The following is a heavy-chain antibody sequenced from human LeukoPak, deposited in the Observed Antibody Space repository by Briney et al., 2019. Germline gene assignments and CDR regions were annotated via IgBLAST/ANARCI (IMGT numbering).Heavy chain of an antibody. D-gene: IGHD3-10*01. CDR2: ISSSSSYI. J-gene: IGHJ4*02. Sequence: GGSLRLSCAASGFTFSSYSMNWVRQAPGKGLEWVSSISSSSSYIYYADSVKGRFTIPRDNAKNSLYLQMNSLRAEDTAVYYCARSFYGSGSYQDYWGQGTLVTVSS. CDR1: GFTFSSYS. V-gene: IGHV3-21*01. CDR3: ARSFYGSGSYQDY.